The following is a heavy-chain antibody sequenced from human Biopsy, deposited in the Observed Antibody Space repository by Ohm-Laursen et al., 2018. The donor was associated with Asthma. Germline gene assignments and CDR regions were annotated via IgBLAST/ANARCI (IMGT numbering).Heavy chain of an antibody. D-gene: IGHD2-21*01. CDR3: ARAGESDLVGGLDV. V-gene: IGHV3-30*01. CDR1: VFSFSNFA. Sequence: SLRLSCAAFVFSFSNFAIHWVRQAPGKGPEWVGVIAKHASTQDNADPVKGRFTISRDNSRNTLYLQKNSLRADDTAVYYCARAGESDLVGGLDVWGQGTTVIVS. CDR2: IAKHASTQ. J-gene: IGHJ6*02.